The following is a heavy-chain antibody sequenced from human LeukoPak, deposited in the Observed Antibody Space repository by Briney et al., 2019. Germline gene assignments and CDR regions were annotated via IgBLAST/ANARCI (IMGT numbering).Heavy chain of an antibody. Sequence: GESLKISCKGSGYSFTTYWIGWVRQMPGKGLEWMGIIYPGDSDTRYSPSLQGQVTISADKSISTAYLQWSSLKASDNAMYYCARGDVAYYFDYWGQGTLVTVSS. J-gene: IGHJ4*02. D-gene: IGHD3-10*01. CDR3: ARGDVAYYFDY. CDR2: IYPGDSDT. V-gene: IGHV5-51*01. CDR1: GYSFTTYW.